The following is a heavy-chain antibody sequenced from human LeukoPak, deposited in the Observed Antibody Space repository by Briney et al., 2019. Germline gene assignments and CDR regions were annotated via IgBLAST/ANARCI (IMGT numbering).Heavy chain of an antibody. CDR2: ISSSSSTI. V-gene: IGHV3-48*02. D-gene: IGHD3-10*01. Sequence: HPGGSLRLSCAAPGFTFSSYSMNWVRQAPGKGLEWVSYISSSSSTIYYADSVKGRFTISRDNAKNSLYLQMNSLRDEDTAVYYCARGWRWFGELLPDSDYWGQGTLVTVSS. CDR3: ARGWRWFGELLPDSDY. CDR1: GFTFSSYS. J-gene: IGHJ4*02.